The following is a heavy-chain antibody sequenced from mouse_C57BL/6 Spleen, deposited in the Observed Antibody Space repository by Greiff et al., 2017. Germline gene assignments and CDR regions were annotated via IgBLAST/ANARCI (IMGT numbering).Heavy chain of an antibody. Sequence: VKLVESGAELVKPGASVKLSCKASGYTFTEYTIHWVKQRSGQGLEWIGWFYPGSGSIKYNEKFKDKATLTADKSSSTVYMELSRLTSEDSAVYFCARHEIYYGYDVGAMDYWGQGTSVTVSS. CDR2: FYPGSGSI. CDR3: ARHEIYYGYDVGAMDY. J-gene: IGHJ4*01. D-gene: IGHD2-2*01. CDR1: GYTFTEYT. V-gene: IGHV1-62-2*01.